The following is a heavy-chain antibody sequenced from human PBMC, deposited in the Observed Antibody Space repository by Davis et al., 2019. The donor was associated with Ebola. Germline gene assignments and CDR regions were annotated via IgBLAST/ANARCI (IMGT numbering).Heavy chain of an antibody. D-gene: IGHD2-2*01. Sequence: GGSLRLSCAASGFTFSSYAMSWVRQAPGKGLEWVAHIKQDGSETYYVDSVKGRFTISRDNAKRSLYLQMNSLRVDDSAIYYYARRACRPCPVDHWGQGTLVTVSS. CDR2: IKQDGSET. J-gene: IGHJ5*02. CDR3: ARRACRPCPVDH. V-gene: IGHV3-7*03. CDR1: GFTFSSYA.